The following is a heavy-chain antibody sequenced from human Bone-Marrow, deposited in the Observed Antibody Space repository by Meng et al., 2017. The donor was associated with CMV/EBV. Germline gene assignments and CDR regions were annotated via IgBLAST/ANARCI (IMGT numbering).Heavy chain of an antibody. CDR1: GGSFSGYY. Sequence: SETLSLTCAVYGGSFSGYYWSWIRQPPGKGLEWIGEINHSGSTNYNPSLKSRVTISVDTSKNQFSLKLSSVTAADTAVYYRARIQGGARKYYYYYYGMDVWGQGTTVTVSS. CDR2: INHSGST. CDR3: ARIQGGARKYYYYYYGMDV. D-gene: IGHD3-16*01. V-gene: IGHV4-34*01. J-gene: IGHJ6*02.